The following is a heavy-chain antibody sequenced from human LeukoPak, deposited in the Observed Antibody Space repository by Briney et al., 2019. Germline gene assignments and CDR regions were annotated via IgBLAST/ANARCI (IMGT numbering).Heavy chain of an antibody. Sequence: PSETLSLTCTVSGGSISSRSYYWGWIRQPPGKGLEWIGSIYYSGSTYYNPSLESRVTISVDTSKNQFSLELSSVTAADTAVYYCARRPLTGTTPWFDPWGQGTLVTVSS. J-gene: IGHJ5*02. CDR2: IYYSGST. CDR1: GGSISSRSYY. CDR3: ARRPLTGTTPWFDP. D-gene: IGHD1-20*01. V-gene: IGHV4-39*01.